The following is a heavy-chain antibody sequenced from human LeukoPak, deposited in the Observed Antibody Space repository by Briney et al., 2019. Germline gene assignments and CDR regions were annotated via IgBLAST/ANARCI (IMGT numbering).Heavy chain of an antibody. V-gene: IGHV1-69*05. Sequence: ASVKVSCKASGGTFSSYAISWVRQAPGQGLESMGGIIPIFGTANYAQKFQGRVTITTDESTSTAYMELSSLRSEDTAVYYCARTDPGGSSFDYWGQGTLVTVSS. CDR1: GGTFSSYA. CDR3: ARTDPGGSSFDY. CDR2: IIPIFGTA. J-gene: IGHJ4*02. D-gene: IGHD5-12*01.